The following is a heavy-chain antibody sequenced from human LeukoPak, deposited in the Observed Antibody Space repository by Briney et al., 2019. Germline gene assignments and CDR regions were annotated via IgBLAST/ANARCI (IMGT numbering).Heavy chain of an antibody. V-gene: IGHV3-23*01. J-gene: IGHJ4*02. CDR1: GFSFSSYA. D-gene: IGHD3-9*01. CDR3: ARDRYILTGYYYFDY. Sequence: GGSLRLSCAASGFSFSSYALSWVRQAPGRGLEWVSGISGSGGDTYYADSVKGRFTISRDNSKNTLNLQMNSLRAEDTAVYYCARDRYILTGYYYFDYWGQGTLVTVSS. CDR2: ISGSGGDT.